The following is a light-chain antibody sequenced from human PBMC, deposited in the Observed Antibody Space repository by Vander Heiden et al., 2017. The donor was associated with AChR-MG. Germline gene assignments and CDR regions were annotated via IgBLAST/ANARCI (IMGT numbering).Light chain of an antibody. CDR2: EDN. CDR1: ALPKKY. V-gene: IGLV3-10*01. J-gene: IGLJ2*01. Sequence: SNELTQSPSASVSPGQTARIACSGDALPKKYVYWYQQKSGQAPVRVSYEDNKRPSGVPERVSGSSSGTVETLTISGAQLEDEAADDCYAKVVSGKPSFGGGTKLTVL. CDR3: YAKVVSGKPS.